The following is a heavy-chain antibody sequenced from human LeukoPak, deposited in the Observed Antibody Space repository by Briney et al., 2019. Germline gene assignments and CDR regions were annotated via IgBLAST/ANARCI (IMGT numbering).Heavy chain of an antibody. CDR1: GFTFSGYA. CDR2: IPSNGGTT. CDR3: VRARVVVTATFDC. Sequence: GGSLRLSCSASGFTFSGYAMHWVRQAPGKGLEYVSGIPSNGGTTYYADSVKGRFTISRDNSKNTLYLQMSSLRAEDTAVYFCVRARVVVTATFDCWGQGTLVTVSS. V-gene: IGHV3-64D*06. D-gene: IGHD2-21*02. J-gene: IGHJ4*02.